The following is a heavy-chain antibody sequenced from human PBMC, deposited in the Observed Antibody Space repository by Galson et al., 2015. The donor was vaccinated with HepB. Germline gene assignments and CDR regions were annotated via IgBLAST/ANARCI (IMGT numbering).Heavy chain of an antibody. CDR1: GGTFSSYA. D-gene: IGHD3-22*01. V-gene: IGHV1-69*13. J-gene: IGHJ4*02. Sequence: SVKVSCKASGGTFSSYAISWVRQAPGQGLEWMGGIIPIFGTANYAQKFQGRVTITADESTSTAYMELSSLRSEDAAVYYCARVYYYDSSGYYPLYYFDYWGQGTLVTVSS. CDR3: ARVYYYDSSGYYPLYYFDY. CDR2: IIPIFGTA.